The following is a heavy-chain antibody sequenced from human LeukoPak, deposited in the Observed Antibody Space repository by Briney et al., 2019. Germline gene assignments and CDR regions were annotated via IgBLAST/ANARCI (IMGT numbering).Heavy chain of an antibody. CDR3: ARQVLDSSPGQYYFDY. CDR2: ISAYNGNT. J-gene: IGHJ4*02. Sequence: ASVKVSCKASGYTFTSYGISWVRQAPGQGLEWMGWISAYNGNTNYAQKLQGKVTMTTDTSTSTAYMELRSLRSDDTAVYYCARQVLDSSPGQYYFDYWGQGTLVTVSS. CDR1: GYTFTSYG. V-gene: IGHV1-18*01.